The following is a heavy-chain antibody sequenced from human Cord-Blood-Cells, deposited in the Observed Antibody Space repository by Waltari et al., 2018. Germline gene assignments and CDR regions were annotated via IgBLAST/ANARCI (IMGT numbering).Heavy chain of an antibody. CDR3: ARVDLYYDSSGYYSYYFDY. D-gene: IGHD3-22*01. CDR1: GGTFSSYA. Sequence: VQLVQSGAEVKKPGSSVKVSCQASGGTFSSYAISWVRQAPGQGLEWMGGIIPNFGTANYAQKFQGRVTITADESTSTAYMELSSLRSEDTAVYYCARVDLYYDSSGYYSYYFDYWGQGTLVTVSS. V-gene: IGHV1-69*01. CDR2: IIPNFGTA. J-gene: IGHJ4*02.